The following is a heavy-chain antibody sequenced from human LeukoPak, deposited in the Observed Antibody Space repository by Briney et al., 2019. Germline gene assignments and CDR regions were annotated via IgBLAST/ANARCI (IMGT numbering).Heavy chain of an antibody. CDR1: GGSISSYY. D-gene: IGHD5-18*01. Sequence: SEPLSLTCTVSGGSISSYYWSWIRQPAGKGLEWIGRIYTSGSTNYNPSLKSRVTMSVDTSKNQFSLKLSSVTAADTAVYYCASVDTAMVIGYWGQGTLVTVSS. CDR3: ASVDTAMVIGY. V-gene: IGHV4-4*07. J-gene: IGHJ4*02. CDR2: IYTSGST.